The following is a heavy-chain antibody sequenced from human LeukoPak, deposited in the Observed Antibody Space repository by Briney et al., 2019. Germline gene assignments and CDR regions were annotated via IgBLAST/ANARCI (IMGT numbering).Heavy chain of an antibody. CDR1: GGSISSYY. CDR3: ARGRFLEWLGRNNWFDP. D-gene: IGHD3-3*01. V-gene: IGHV4-59*01. Sequence: SETLSLTCTVSGGSISSYYWSWIRQPAGKGLEWIGYIYYSGSTNYNPSLKSRVTISVDTSKNQFSLKLSSVTAADTAVYYCARGRFLEWLGRNNWFDPWGQGTLVTVSS. CDR2: IYYSGST. J-gene: IGHJ5*02.